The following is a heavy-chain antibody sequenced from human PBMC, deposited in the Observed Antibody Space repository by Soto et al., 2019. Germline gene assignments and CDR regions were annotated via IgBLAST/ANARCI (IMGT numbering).Heavy chain of an antibody. CDR1: GGSISSGGYS. V-gene: IGHV4-30-2*01. J-gene: IGHJ5*02. Sequence: HLQLQESGSGLVKPSQTLSLTCAVSGGSISSGGYSWSWFRQPPGKGLEWIGYIYHNRNTYYNPSLKSRVTISVDRSKNQFSLKLSSVTAADTAMYYCARVPSPWGQGTLVTVSS. CDR2: IYHNRNT. CDR3: ARVPSP.